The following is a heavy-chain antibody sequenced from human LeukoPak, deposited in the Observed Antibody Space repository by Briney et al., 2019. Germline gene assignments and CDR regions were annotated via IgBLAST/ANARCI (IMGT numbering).Heavy chain of an antibody. V-gene: IGHV1-2*02. CDR3: ARVYRGYCSSTSCYTGAAYYYYYMDV. D-gene: IGHD2-2*02. Sequence: GASVKVSCKASGYTFTGYYMHWVRQAPGQGLEWMGWINPNSGGTNYAQKFQDRVTMTRDTSISTAYMELGRLRSDDTAVYYCARVYRGYCSSTSCYTGAAYYYYYMDVWGKGTTVTVSS. CDR1: GYTFTGYY. J-gene: IGHJ6*03. CDR2: INPNSGGT.